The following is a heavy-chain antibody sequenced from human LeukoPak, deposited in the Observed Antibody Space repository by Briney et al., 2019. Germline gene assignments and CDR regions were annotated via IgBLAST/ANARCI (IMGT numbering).Heavy chain of an antibody. V-gene: IGHV3-9*01. CDR2: ISWNSGSI. CDR1: GFTFDDYA. J-gene: IGHJ5*01. CDR3: AKDFGKSSSWFDY. Sequence: PGRSLRLSCAASGFTFDDYAMHWVRQAPGKGLEWVSGISWNSGSISYGDSVKGRFTISRDNAKNSLYLQINSLRAEDTALYYCAKDFGKSSSWFDYWGQGVLVTVSS. D-gene: IGHD6-13*01.